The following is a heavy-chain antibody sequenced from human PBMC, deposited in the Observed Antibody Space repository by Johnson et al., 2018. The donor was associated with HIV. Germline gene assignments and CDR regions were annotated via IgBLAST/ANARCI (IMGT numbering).Heavy chain of an antibody. J-gene: IGHJ3*01. CDR1: GFIVSNNY. CDR3: ARDGRDLVTRGSFDV. Sequence: QVLLVESGGGLVQPGGSLRLSCAASGFIVSNNYMNWVRQTPGKGLEWVAFIRYDGSNKYYADSVKGRFTISRDNSKNTLYLQMNSLRPEDTAVYYCARDGRDLVTRGSFDVWGQGTVVTVSS. V-gene: IGHV3-30*02. D-gene: IGHD3-9*01. CDR2: IRYDGSNK.